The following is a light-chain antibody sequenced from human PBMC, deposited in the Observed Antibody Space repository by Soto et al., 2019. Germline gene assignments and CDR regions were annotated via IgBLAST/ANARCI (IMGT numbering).Light chain of an antibody. CDR2: GAS. J-gene: IGKJ4*01. Sequence: EIVLTQSPGTLSLSPCERATLSGSASQTVTSYYLAWQQQQPDQPLRLLIYGASSTAPGLPERFSGSGCGTYFPPTINRLEPEVFAVYYRQQYNRSPLTFGGGTKVDIK. V-gene: IGKV3-20*01. CDR1: QTVTSYY. CDR3: QQYNRSPLT.